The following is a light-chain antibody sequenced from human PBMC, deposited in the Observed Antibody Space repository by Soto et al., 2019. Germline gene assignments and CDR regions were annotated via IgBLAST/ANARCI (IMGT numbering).Light chain of an antibody. CDR1: SSDVGGYNY. CDR3: NSYAVSNNLGV. V-gene: IGLV2-8*01. CDR2: EVS. J-gene: IGLJ1*01. Sequence: QSALTQPPSASGSPGQSVTISCTGTSSDVGGYNYVSWYQQHPGKAPKLMIYEVSKRPSGVPDRFSGSKSGNTASLTVSGLQAEDEADYYCNSYAVSNNLGVFGTGTKVTVL.